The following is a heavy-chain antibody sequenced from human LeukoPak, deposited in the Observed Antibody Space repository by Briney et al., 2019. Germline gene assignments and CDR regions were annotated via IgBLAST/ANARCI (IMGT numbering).Heavy chain of an antibody. CDR1: GFTFSSDA. CDR3: AKIAAAGSAPFDY. Sequence: GGSLRLSCAASGFTFSSDAMSWGRQAPGKGLELVSAISGSGGSTYYADSVKGRFTVSRDNSKNTLYLQMNSLSAEDTAVYYCAKIAAAGSAPFDYWGQGTLVTVSS. D-gene: IGHD6-13*01. J-gene: IGHJ4*02. V-gene: IGHV3-23*01. CDR2: ISGSGGST.